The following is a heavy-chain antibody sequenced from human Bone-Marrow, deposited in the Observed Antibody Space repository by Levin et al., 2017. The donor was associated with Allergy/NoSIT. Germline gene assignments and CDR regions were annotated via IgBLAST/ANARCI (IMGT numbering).Heavy chain of an antibody. CDR2: MYHSGSA. D-gene: IGHD2-2*01. V-gene: IGHV4-38-2*01. CDR3: VTTSCFVCTFDI. Sequence: PSETLSLTCAVSGPSISSGYYWGWIRQPPGKGLEFVGRMYHSGSAYYNPSLKSRVTVSVDTSKNHFSLKLTSVTAADTAVYYCVTTSCFVCTFDIWGQGTMVTVSS. J-gene: IGHJ3*02. CDR1: GPSISSGYY.